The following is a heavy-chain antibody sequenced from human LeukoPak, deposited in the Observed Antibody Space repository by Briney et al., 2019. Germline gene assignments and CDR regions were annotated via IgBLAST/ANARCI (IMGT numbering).Heavy chain of an antibody. CDR3: ARVQWLVGVYYYYMDV. V-gene: IGHV3-20*04. Sequence: GGSLRLSCAASGFTFDSYGMSWVRQAPGKGLEWVSGINWNGGSTGYADSVKGRFTISRDNAKNSLYLQMNSLRAEDTAVYYCARVQWLVGVYYYYMDVWGKGTTVTISS. D-gene: IGHD6-19*01. CDR2: INWNGGST. J-gene: IGHJ6*03. CDR1: GFTFDSYG.